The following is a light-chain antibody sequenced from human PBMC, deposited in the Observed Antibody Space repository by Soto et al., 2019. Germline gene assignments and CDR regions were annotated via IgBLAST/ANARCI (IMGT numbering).Light chain of an antibody. CDR1: QSISAY. J-gene: IGKJ1*01. V-gene: IGKV1-39*01. CDR3: QQSHSSPPT. Sequence: IQMTQSPSSLSASVGDRVIITCRASQSISAYLNWYQQKPGTAPKVLIYTESTLQSGVPSRFSASGSGTDVSLTISSLQPEDFATYYCQQSHSSPPTFGQGTKVEMK. CDR2: TES.